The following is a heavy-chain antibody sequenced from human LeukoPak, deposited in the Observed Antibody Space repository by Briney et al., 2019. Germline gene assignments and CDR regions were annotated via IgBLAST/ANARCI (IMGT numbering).Heavy chain of an antibody. Sequence: GGSLRLSCAASGFTFSSYGMHWVRQAPGKGLERVAFIRYDGSNKYYADSVKGRFTISRDNSKNTLYLQMNSLRAEDTAVYYCAGSDTIGYTPREWDYWYFDLWGRGTLVSVSS. V-gene: IGHV3-30*02. J-gene: IGHJ2*01. CDR2: IRYDGSNK. CDR3: AGSDTIGYTPREWDYWYFDL. CDR1: GFTFSSYG. D-gene: IGHD3-16*02.